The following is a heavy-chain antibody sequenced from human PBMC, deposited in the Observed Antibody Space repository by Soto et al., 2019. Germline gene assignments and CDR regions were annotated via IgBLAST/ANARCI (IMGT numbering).Heavy chain of an antibody. CDR2: ISSSSNYI. J-gene: IGHJ5*02. CDR1: GFTFSSYS. CDR3: AGLMTTVVSNWFDP. Sequence: GGTLRLSCAASGFTFSSYSMNWVRQAPGKGLEWVSSISSSSNYIYYADSVKGRFTMSRDNAKNSLYLQMNSLRAEDTAVYYCAGLMTTVVSNWFDPWGQGTLVTVS. V-gene: IGHV3-21*01. D-gene: IGHD4-17*01.